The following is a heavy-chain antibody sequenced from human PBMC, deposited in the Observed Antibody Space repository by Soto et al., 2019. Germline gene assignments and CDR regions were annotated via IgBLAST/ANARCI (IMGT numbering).Heavy chain of an antibody. V-gene: IGHV4-59*01. CDR1: GGSISSYY. Sequence: SETLSLTCTVSGGSISSYYWSWIRQPPGKGLEWIGYIYYSGSTNYNPSLKSRVTISVDTSENQFSLKLSSVTAADTAVYYCARRWGSVFDFWGQGTXVTVSS. D-gene: IGHD3-10*01. CDR3: ARRWGSVFDF. J-gene: IGHJ4*02. CDR2: IYYSGST.